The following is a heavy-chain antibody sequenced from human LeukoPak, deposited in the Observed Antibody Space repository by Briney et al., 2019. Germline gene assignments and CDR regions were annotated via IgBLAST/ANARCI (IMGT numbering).Heavy chain of an antibody. CDR3: AKEVEPLWSGYTWFDP. CDR2: IGGSGIST. V-gene: IGHV3-23*01. CDR1: DFRFSSYA. J-gene: IGHJ5*02. D-gene: IGHD3-3*01. Sequence: GGSLRLSCVLSDFRFSSYAMSWVRQAPGRGLEWVSAIGGSGISTFYADSVKGRFSISRDNSKNTVYLQMDSLRVEDTAVYHCAKEVEPLWSGYTWFDPWGQGTLVTVSS.